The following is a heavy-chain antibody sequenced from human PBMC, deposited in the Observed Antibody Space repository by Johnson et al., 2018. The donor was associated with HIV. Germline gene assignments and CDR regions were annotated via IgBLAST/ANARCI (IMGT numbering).Heavy chain of an antibody. CDR1: GFTFSSYA. V-gene: IGHV3-30*14. CDR2: ISFDGSNK. Sequence: QMLLVESGGGVVQPGRSLRLSCAASGFTFSSYAMHWVRQAPGKGLEWVAVISFDGSNKYYADSVKGRFTISRDNSKNSLDLQMNSLRAEDTALYYCARAPGAVPNPGTGSNDALDIWGQGTMVTVSS. CDR3: ARAPGAVPNPGTGSNDALDI. J-gene: IGHJ3*02. D-gene: IGHD1-1*01.